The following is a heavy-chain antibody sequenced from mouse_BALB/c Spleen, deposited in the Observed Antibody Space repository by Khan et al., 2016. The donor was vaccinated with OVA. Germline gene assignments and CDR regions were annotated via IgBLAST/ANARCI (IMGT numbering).Heavy chain of an antibody. Sequence: LEESGPELKKPGETVKISCKASGYTFTNHGMNWVKQAPGKGLKWMGWINTYTGEPTYVEDFKGRFAFSLETSASTAYLQINNLKNEDTATYFCARPPFFAYVMDYWGQGTSVTVSS. CDR3: ARPPFFAYVMDY. J-gene: IGHJ4*01. V-gene: IGHV9-3-1*01. CDR1: GYTFTNHG. CDR2: INTYTGEP.